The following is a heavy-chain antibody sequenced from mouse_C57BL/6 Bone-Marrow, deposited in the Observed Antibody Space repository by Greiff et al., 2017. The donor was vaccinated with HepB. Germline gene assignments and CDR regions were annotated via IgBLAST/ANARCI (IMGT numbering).Heavy chain of an antibody. J-gene: IGHJ3*01. D-gene: IGHD2-4*01. V-gene: IGHV1-19*01. CDR2: INPYNGGT. Sequence: EVKVVESGPVLVKPGASVKMSCKASGYTFTDYYMNWVKQSHGKSLEWIGVINPYNGGTSYNQKFKGKATLTVDKSSSTAYMELNSLTSEDSAVYYCASVAYYDYDWFAYWGQGTLVTVSA. CDR1: GYTFTDYY. CDR3: ASVAYYDYDWFAY.